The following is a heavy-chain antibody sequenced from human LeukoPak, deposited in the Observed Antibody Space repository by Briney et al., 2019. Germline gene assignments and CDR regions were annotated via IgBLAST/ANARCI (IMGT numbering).Heavy chain of an antibody. V-gene: IGHV3-48*02. CDR1: GFTFSSYA. J-gene: IGHJ4*01. CDR3: AADQRYAFDY. CDR2: IRTTAEGAKYA. D-gene: IGHD3-9*01. Sequence: GGSLRLSCAASGFTFSSYAVSWVRQAPGKGLEWISNIRTTAEGAKYAYYADSVKGRVTISRDDGKNTLYLHMNSLRDDDTVVYYGAADQRYAFDYWGQESWSPSPQ.